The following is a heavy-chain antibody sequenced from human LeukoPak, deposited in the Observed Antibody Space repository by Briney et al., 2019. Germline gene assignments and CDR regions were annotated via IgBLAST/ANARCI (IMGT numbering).Heavy chain of an antibody. CDR1: GGSISSYY. J-gene: IGHJ6*03. CDR3: ARDGAFGERYMDV. D-gene: IGHD3-10*01. Sequence: SETLPLTCTVSGGSISSYYWTWIRQPPGKGLEWIGHIYNDGTTNYKTSLKSRLTISLDTSNNQFSLKLTSVTAADTAVYYCARDGAFGERYMDVWGKGTTVTVSS. V-gene: IGHV4-59*01. CDR2: IYNDGTT.